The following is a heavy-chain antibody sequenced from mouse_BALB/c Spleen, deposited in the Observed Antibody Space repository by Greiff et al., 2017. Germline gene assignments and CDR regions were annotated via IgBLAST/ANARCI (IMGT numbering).Heavy chain of an antibody. D-gene: IGHD1-1*01. CDR3: TRSYYGSSYAMDY. CDR2: IYPGNSDT. CDR1: GYTFTSYW. Sequence: VQLKQSGTVLARPGASVNMSCKASGYTFTSYWMHWVKQRPGQGLEWIGAIYPGNSDTSYNQKFKGKAKLTAVTSTSTAYMELSSLTNEDSAVYYCTRSYYGSSYAMDYWGQGTSVTVSS. V-gene: IGHV1-5*01. J-gene: IGHJ4*01.